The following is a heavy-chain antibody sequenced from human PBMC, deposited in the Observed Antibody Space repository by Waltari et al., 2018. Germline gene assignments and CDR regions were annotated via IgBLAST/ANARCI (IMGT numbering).Heavy chain of an antibody. CDR2: ISSDGNKI. V-gene: IGHV3-30*02. Sequence: QVYLVESGGGVVQPGGSLEISCLASGLTFSKFGMPWVRQSPGKGLEWVAFISSDGNKIFDADSVKGRFTISRDNRNNILYLQLNSLRPEDTATYYCAKDGDYSLPGYDAFDVWGQGTVVTVSS. CDR3: AKDGDYSLPGYDAFDV. J-gene: IGHJ3*01. D-gene: IGHD4-17*01. CDR1: GLTFSKFG.